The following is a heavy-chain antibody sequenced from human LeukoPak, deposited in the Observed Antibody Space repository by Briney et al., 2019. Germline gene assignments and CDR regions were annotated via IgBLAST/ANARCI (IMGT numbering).Heavy chain of an antibody. Sequence: SVKVSCKASGFTFTSSAVQWVRQARGQRLEWIGWIVVGNGNTNYAQKFQERVTITRDMSTSTAYMELSSLRSEDTAVYYCAAEGKNNSSWYEDWGQGTLVTVSS. CDR2: IVVGNGNT. J-gene: IGHJ4*02. D-gene: IGHD6-13*01. CDR1: GFTFTSSA. CDR3: AAEGKNNSSWYED. V-gene: IGHV1-58*01.